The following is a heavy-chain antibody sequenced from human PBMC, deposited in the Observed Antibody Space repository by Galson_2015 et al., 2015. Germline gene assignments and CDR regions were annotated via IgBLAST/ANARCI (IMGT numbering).Heavy chain of an antibody. CDR3: ATTAMGVATYWYFDL. Sequence: SVKVSCKASGGTFSSYAISWVRQAPGQGLEWMGGIIPIFGTANYAQKFQGRVTITADESTSTAYMELSSLRSEDTAVYYCATTAMGVATYWYFDLWGRGTLVTVSS. J-gene: IGHJ2*01. CDR1: GGTFSSYA. D-gene: IGHD5-18*01. CDR2: IIPIFGTA. V-gene: IGHV1-69*13.